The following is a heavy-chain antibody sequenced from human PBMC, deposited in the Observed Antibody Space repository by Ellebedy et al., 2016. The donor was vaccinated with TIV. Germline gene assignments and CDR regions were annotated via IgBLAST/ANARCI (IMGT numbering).Heavy chain of an antibody. Sequence: GESLKISCAASGFTFSSYGMHWVRPAPGKGLEWVAVISDDGRTYFHADSVKGRFTISRDSSKNTLYLQMNSLRAEDTDIYYCARDPVGVGPAFDVWGQGTMVTVSS. J-gene: IGHJ3*01. CDR1: GFTFSSYG. CDR3: ARDPVGVGPAFDV. CDR2: ISDDGRTY. V-gene: IGHV3-30*03. D-gene: IGHD4-23*01.